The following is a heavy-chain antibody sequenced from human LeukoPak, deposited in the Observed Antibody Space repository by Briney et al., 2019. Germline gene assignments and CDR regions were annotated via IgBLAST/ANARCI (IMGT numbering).Heavy chain of an antibody. V-gene: IGHV4-34*01. CDR1: GGSFSGYY. D-gene: IGHD3-16*02. CDR3: ARGGQGYYDYVWGSYRYFDY. CDR2: INHSGST. J-gene: IGHJ4*02. Sequence: NPSETLSLTCAVYGGSFSGYYWSWIRQPPGKGLEWLGEINHSGSTDYNPSLKSRVTISVDTSKNQFSLKLSSVTAADTAVYYCARGGQGYYDYVWGSYRYFDYWGQGTLVTVSS.